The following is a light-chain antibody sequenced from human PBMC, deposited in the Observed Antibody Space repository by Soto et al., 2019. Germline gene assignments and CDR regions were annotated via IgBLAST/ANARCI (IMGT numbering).Light chain of an antibody. CDR2: GVS. CDR3: QQYGNSPFT. J-gene: IGKJ5*01. Sequence: EIVLTQSPGTLSLSPGERATLSCRASQSVSSSYLAWYQQKPGQAPRLLIYGVSNRATGIPDRFSGSGSGTDFTLTISRLEPEDFALYYCQQYGNSPFTFGQGTRLEIK. CDR1: QSVSSSY. V-gene: IGKV3-20*01.